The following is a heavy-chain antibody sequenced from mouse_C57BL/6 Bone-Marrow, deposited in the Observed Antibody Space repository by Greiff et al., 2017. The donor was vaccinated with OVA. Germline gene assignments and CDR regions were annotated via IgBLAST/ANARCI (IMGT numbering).Heavy chain of an antibody. CDR3: ARELGRDYAMDY. D-gene: IGHD4-1*01. J-gene: IGHJ4*01. V-gene: IGHV1-59*01. CDR2: IDPSDSYT. CDR1: GYTFTSYW. Sequence: QVQLQQPGAELVRPGTSVKLSCKASGYTFTSYWMPWVKQRPGQGLEWIGVIDPSDSYTKYDQKFKGKATLTVDTSSSTAYMQLSSLPSEDAAVYYWARELGRDYAMDYWGKGTSVTVSS.